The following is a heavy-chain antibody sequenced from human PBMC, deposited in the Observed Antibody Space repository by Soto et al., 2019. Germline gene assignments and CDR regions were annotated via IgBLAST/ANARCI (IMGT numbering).Heavy chain of an antibody. CDR1: GYSFTSYW. V-gene: IGHV5-51*01. D-gene: IGHD6-19*01. J-gene: IGHJ4*02. Sequence: PGESLKISCKGSGYSFTSYWIGWVRQMPGKGLEWMGIIYPGDSDTRYSPSFQGQVTISADKSISTAYLQWSSLKASDTAMYYCVRLHRSSIAVAGIDYWGQGTLVTVSS. CDR3: VRLHRSSIAVAGIDY. CDR2: IYPGDSDT.